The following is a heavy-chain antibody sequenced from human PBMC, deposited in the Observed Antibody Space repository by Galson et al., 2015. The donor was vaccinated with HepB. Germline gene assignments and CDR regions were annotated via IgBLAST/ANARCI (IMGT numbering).Heavy chain of an antibody. CDR2: ISGSGGST. CDR3: AKGGRYYGSGSYGTFDY. CDR1: GFTFSSYA. J-gene: IGHJ4*02. D-gene: IGHD3-10*01. Sequence: SLRLSCAASGFTFSSYAMSWVRQAPGKGLEWVSAISGSGGSTYYADSVKGRFTISRDNSKNTLYLQMNSLRAEDTAVYYCAKGGRYYGSGSYGTFDYWGQGTLVTVSS. V-gene: IGHV3-23*01.